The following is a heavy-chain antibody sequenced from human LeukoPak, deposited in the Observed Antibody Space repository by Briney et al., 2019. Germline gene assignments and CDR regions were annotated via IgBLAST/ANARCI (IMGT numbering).Heavy chain of an antibody. V-gene: IGHV5-51*01. CDR3: ARRGYYGSGTLTAPF. CDR2: IYPGDSDI. D-gene: IGHD3-10*01. CDR1: GYSFTDYW. J-gene: IGHJ4*02. Sequence: GESLKISCKGSGYSFTDYWIAWVRQMPGKGLVWMGIIYPGDSDIRYSPSFQGQVTISADKSFSTAYLQWSSLKASDTAMYYCARRGYYGSGTLTAPFWGQGTLVTVSS.